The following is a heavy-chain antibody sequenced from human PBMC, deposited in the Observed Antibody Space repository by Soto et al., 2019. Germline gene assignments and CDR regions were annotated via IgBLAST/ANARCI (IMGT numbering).Heavy chain of an antibody. Sequence: PGESLKISCKGSGYSFTSYWISWVRQMPGKGLEWMGRIDTSDSYTNYSPSFQGHVTISADKSISTAYLQCSSLKASDTAMYYCARLKRSSGWYGYYYYYGMDVWGQGTTVTVSS. V-gene: IGHV5-10-1*01. J-gene: IGHJ6*02. D-gene: IGHD6-19*01. CDR1: GYSFTSYW. CDR3: ARLKRSSGWYGYYYYYGMDV. CDR2: IDTSDSYT.